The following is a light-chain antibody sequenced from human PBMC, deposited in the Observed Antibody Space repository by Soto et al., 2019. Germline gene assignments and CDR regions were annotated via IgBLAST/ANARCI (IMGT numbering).Light chain of an antibody. J-gene: IGLJ2*01. Sequence: QSMLTQPPSVSAAPGQKVTISCSGSSSNIGNNYVSWYQQFPGTAPKLLIYDNNQRPSGISDRFSVSKSGTSATLGITGLQTGDEADYYCGTWDSSLSVVVFGGGTKVTVL. CDR2: DNN. CDR3: GTWDSSLSVVV. V-gene: IGLV1-51*01. CDR1: SSNIGNNY.